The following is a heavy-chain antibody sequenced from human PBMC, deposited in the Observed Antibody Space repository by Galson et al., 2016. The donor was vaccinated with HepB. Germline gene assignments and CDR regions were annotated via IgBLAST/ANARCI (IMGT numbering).Heavy chain of an antibody. CDR1: GFTFSSYA. CDR3: AKGTNWGYVSEVDY. CDR2: ISGSGGTT. D-gene: IGHD7-27*01. V-gene: IGHV3-23*01. J-gene: IGHJ4*02. Sequence: SLRLSCAASGFTFSSYAMSWVRQAPGKGLKWVSAISGSGGTTYHADPVKGRFTISRDNLKKMLYLQMNNVGAEDTAVYYCAKGTNWGYVSEVDYWGQGTLVTVSS.